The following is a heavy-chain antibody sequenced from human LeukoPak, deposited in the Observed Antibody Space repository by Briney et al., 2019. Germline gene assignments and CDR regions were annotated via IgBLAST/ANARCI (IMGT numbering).Heavy chain of an antibody. CDR3: ARASEPMVRGPGFDP. D-gene: IGHD3-10*01. V-gene: IGHV4-59*01. CDR1: GGSISSYY. J-gene: IGHJ5*02. Sequence: PSETLSLTCTVSGGSISSYYWSSIREPPGRGREGIGYIYYSVSTNYNPSLKSRVTISVDTSKNQFSLKLSSVTAADTAVYYCARASEPMVRGPGFDPWGQGTLVTVSS. CDR2: IYYSVST.